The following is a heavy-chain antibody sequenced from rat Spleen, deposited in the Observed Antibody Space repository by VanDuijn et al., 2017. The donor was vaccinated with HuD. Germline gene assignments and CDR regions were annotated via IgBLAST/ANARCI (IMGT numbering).Heavy chain of an antibody. CDR3: TTTWNFDY. J-gene: IGHJ2*01. Sequence: EVQLVESGGGLVQPGGSLKLSCAASGFTFSDYYMAWVRQAPTKGLEWVASIGISGGSTYYRDSVKGRFTISRDNPKSTLSLQMDSLRSEDTATYYCTTTWNFDYWGQGVMVTVSS. CDR2: IGISGGST. CDR1: GFTFSDYY. V-gene: IGHV5-27*01.